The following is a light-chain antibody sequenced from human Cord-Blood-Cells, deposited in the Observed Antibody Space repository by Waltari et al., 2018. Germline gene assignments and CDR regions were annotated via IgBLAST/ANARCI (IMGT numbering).Light chain of an antibody. V-gene: IGLV2-14*01. CDR1: SSAVGGYNY. Sequence: QSALTQPASVSGSPGQSITISCTGTSSAVGGYNYVSWYQQPPGKAPKLMIYDVSNRPSGVSNRVSGSKSGNTASLTISGLQAEDEADYYCSSYTSSSTRVFGGGTKLTVL. CDR2: DVS. J-gene: IGLJ2*01. CDR3: SSYTSSSTRV.